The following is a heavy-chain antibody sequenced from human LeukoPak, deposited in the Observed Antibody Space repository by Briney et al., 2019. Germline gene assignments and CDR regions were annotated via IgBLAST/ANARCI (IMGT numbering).Heavy chain of an antibody. CDR2: ISAYNGNT. Sequence: ASVKVSCKASGYTFTSYGIIWVRQAPGQGLEWMGWISAYNGNTDYAQNLQGRVTITTDTSTSTAYMELRSLRSDDTAVYSCARDLDSGSYNAVDYWGQGTLVTVSS. V-gene: IGHV1-18*01. J-gene: IGHJ4*02. CDR1: GYTFTSYG. CDR3: ARDLDSGSYNAVDY. D-gene: IGHD1-26*01.